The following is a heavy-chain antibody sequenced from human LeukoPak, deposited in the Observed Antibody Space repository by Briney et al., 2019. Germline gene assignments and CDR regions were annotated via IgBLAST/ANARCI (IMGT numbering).Heavy chain of an antibody. Sequence: GGSLRLSCAASGFTSSNYEMNWVRQAPGQGLEWVSYISRGGSDIYYADSVKGRFTISSDNAKNSVYLQMNSLRAEDTAVYYCARGSVDIVATSFAYWGQGTLVTVSS. CDR2: ISRGGSDI. J-gene: IGHJ4*02. CDR1: GFTSSNYE. D-gene: IGHD5-12*01. CDR3: ARGSVDIVATSFAY. V-gene: IGHV3-48*03.